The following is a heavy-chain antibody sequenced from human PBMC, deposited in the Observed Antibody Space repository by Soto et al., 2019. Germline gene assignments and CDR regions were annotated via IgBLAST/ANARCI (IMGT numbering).Heavy chain of an antibody. D-gene: IGHD3-16*02. Sequence: PVGSLSLPCASSGFTFSSYAMRWARQAPGKGLEWVSAISGSGGSTYYADSVKGRFTISRDNSKNTLYLQMNSLRAEDTAVYYCAKGWSRHDYIWGSYLTPSDSWGQGPLVTVSP. J-gene: IGHJ4*02. V-gene: IGHV3-23*01. CDR3: AKGWSRHDYIWGSYLTPSDS. CDR2: ISGSGGST. CDR1: GFTFSSYA.